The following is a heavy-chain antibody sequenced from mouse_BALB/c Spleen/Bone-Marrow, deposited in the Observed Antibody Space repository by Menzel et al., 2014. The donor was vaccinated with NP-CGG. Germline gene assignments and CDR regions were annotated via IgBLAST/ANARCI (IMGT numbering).Heavy chain of an antibody. Sequence: VKLVESGAEPAKPGASVKMSCKASGYTFTSFWMHWVKQRPGQGLEWIGYINPSTGYTDYNQKFKDKATLTADKSSSTAYMQLSSLTSEDSAVYVCALSGGNYDYAMDYWGQGTSVTVSS. D-gene: IGHD2-1*01. CDR2: INPSTGYT. CDR3: ALSGGNYDYAMDY. V-gene: IGHV1-7*01. CDR1: GYTFTSFW. J-gene: IGHJ4*01.